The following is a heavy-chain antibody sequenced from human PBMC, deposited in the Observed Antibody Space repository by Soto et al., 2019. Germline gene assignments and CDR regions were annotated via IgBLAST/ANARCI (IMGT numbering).Heavy chain of an antibody. V-gene: IGHV3-23*01. CDR3: ARAGLYDWLLGGEFGY. CDR1: GFTFSSYN. D-gene: IGHD3-9*01. CDR2: ITPSGHDT. J-gene: IGHJ4*02. Sequence: GGSLRLSCAASGFTFSSYNMNWVRQAPGKGLEWVSGITPSGHDTFYADSVKGRFTISRDNSKDTLYLQMNSLRGEDTAVYYCARAGLYDWLLGGEFGYWGQGTLVTVSS.